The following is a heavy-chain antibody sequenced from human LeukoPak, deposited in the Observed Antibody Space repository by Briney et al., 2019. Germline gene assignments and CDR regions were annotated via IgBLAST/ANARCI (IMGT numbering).Heavy chain of an antibody. J-gene: IGHJ3*02. CDR2: ISSSSSTI. V-gene: IGHV3-48*02. Sequence: GGSLRLSCAASGFTLSSYSMNWVRQAPGKGLEWVSYISSSSSTIYYADSVKGRFTISRDNAKNSVYLQMNSLRDEDTAVYYCARGTAVAPRSAFDIWGQGTMVTVSS. CDR3: ARGTAVAPRSAFDI. CDR1: GFTLSSYS. D-gene: IGHD6-19*01.